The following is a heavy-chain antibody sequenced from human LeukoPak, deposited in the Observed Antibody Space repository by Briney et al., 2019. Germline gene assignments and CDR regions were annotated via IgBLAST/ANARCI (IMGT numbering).Heavy chain of an antibody. CDR2: VYYSGST. J-gene: IGHJ4*02. D-gene: IGHD2-15*01. Sequence: PSETLSPTCVVSGGSVSGYYWGWIRQPPGRGLEWIGYVYYSGSTNYNPSFKSRITISVDTSRNQFSLQLSSVTAADTAVYYCARIHRYCSGGACYVLDNWGQGTLVAVSS. V-gene: IGHV4-59*02. CDR1: GGSVSGYY. CDR3: ARIHRYCSGGACYVLDN.